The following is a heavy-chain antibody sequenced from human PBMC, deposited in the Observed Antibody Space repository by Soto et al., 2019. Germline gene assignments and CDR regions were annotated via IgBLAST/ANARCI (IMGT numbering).Heavy chain of an antibody. CDR2: ISYDGSNK. J-gene: IGHJ4*02. CDR1: GFTFSSYA. Sequence: QVQLVESGGGVVQPGRSLRLSCAASGFTFSSYAMHWVRQAPGKGLEWVAVISYDGSNKYYADSVKGRFTISRDNSKNTLYLHMNCLSAEDTAVYYCARDPVAYCGGDCRTFDYWGQGPLVTVSS. CDR3: ARDPVAYCGGDCRTFDY. D-gene: IGHD2-21*02. V-gene: IGHV3-30-3*01.